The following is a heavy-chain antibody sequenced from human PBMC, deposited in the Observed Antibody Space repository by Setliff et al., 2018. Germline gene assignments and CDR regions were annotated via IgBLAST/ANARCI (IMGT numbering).Heavy chain of an antibody. Sequence: GGSLRLSCAASGFTFSSFAMSWVRQAPGKGLEWVSTTSGGGGFSTYYADSVKGRFTISRDNSNLYLQMNGLRPEDTAVYYCARDNWVDSVMVTEKGEFWGQGTLVTVSS. CDR3: ARDNWVDSVMVTEKGEF. J-gene: IGHJ4*02. CDR2: TSGGGGFST. V-gene: IGHV3-23*01. D-gene: IGHD5-18*01. CDR1: GFTFSSFA.